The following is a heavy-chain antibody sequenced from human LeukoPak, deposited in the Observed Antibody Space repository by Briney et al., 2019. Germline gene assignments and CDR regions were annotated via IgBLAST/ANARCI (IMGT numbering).Heavy chain of an antibody. Sequence: GSLRLSCAASGFTFSNAWMSWVRQAPGKGLEWIGSIYYSGSTYYNPSLKSRVTISVDTSKNQFSLKLSSVTAADTAVYYCARVCYDSSGYVPTAAYYYYGMVVWGQGTTVTVSS. V-gene: IGHV4-4*02. CDR1: GFTFSNAW. J-gene: IGHJ6*02. CDR2: IYYSGST. CDR3: ARVCYDSSGYVPTAAYYYYGMVV. D-gene: IGHD3-22*01.